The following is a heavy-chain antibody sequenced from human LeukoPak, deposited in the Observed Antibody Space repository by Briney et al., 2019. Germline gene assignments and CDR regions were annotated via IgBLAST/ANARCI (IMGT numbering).Heavy chain of an antibody. CDR2: INPKRGAT. V-gene: IGHV1-2*02. J-gene: IGHJ4*02. CDR1: GYIFNDYY. D-gene: IGHD4-23*01. CDR3: ARVRYDYGAKDIDY. Sequence: GASVKVSCTASGYIFNDYYIHWVRQAPGQGLEWMGWINPKRGATKYVQKFQGRVTMTSDTSMSTVYMEMSRLRSDDTAVYYCARVRYDYGAKDIDYWGQGTLVTVSS.